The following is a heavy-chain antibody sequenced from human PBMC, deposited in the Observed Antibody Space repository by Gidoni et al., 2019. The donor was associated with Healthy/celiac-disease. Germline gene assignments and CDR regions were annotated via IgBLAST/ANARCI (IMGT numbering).Heavy chain of an antibody. D-gene: IGHD3-22*01. CDR2: ISGSGGST. V-gene: IGHV3-23*01. J-gene: IGHJ4*02. Sequence: EVQLLESGGGLVQPGGSLRLSCAASGFTFSRYALSWVRQAPGKGLEWVSAISGSGGSTYYADSVKGRFTISRDNSKNTLYLQMNSLRAEDTAVYYCAKPSDRGSGYYSRGRSYFDYWGQGTLVTVSS. CDR1: GFTFSRYA. CDR3: AKPSDRGSGYYSRGRSYFDY.